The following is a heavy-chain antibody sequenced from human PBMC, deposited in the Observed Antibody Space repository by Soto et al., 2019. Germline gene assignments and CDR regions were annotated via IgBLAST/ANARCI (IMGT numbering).Heavy chain of an antibody. CDR1: GYTFTSYG. V-gene: IGHV1-18*01. J-gene: IGHJ6*02. CDR2: ISAYNGNT. CDR3: ARGYYYDSSGSAALYYYGMDV. D-gene: IGHD3-22*01. Sequence: ASVKVSCKASGYTFTSYGISWVRQAPGQGLEWMGWISAYNGNTNYAQKLQGRVTMTTDTSTSTAYMELRSLRSEDTAVYYCARGYYYDSSGSAALYYYGMDVWGQGTTVTVSS.